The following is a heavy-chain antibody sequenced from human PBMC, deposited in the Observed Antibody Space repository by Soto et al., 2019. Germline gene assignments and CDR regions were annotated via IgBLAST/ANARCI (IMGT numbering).Heavy chain of an antibody. J-gene: IGHJ4*02. Sequence: HPGGSLSLSCAASGFTFSSYAMSWVRQAPGKGLEWVSAISGSGGSTYYADSVKGRFTVSRDNSKNTLYLQMNSLRAEDTAVYYCAKDFYDSSGYYSNYFDYWGQGTLVTVSS. CDR2: ISGSGGST. CDR1: GFTFSSYA. CDR3: AKDFYDSSGYYSNYFDY. D-gene: IGHD3-22*01. V-gene: IGHV3-23*01.